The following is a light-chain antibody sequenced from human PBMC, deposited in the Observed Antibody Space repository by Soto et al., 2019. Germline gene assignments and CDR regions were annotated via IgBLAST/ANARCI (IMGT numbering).Light chain of an antibody. CDR3: QQYKSYSPIT. V-gene: IGKV1-5*01. CDR1: QSILTW. Sequence: DIHRTESPSTLASSLGYRVTITFRASQSILTWLAWYQQKPGKAPKLLIYDASNLQSGVPSRFSGSVSGTEFTLTISSLQPDDFATYYCQQYKSYSPITFGQGTRLEIK. CDR2: DAS. J-gene: IGKJ5*01.